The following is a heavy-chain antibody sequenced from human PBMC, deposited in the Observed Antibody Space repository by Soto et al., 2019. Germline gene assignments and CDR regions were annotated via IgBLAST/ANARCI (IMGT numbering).Heavy chain of an antibody. CDR3: VRGGSGSSSAYYFDY. CDR2: INNDGSSI. V-gene: IGHV3-74*01. J-gene: IGHJ4*02. CDR1: RFSFSSCW. Sequence: GGSLRLCCVASRFSFSSCWMHWVRQAPGEGLVWVSRINNDGSSISYADSVKGRFTISRDNAKNTLYLQMNSLRGEDTAVYYCVRGGSGSSSAYYFDYWGQGTQVTVSS. D-gene: IGHD6-6*01.